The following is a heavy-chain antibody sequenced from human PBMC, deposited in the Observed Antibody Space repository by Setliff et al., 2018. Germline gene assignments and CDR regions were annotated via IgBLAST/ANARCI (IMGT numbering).Heavy chain of an antibody. V-gene: IGHV4-34*01. J-gene: IGHJ4*02. Sequence: PSETLSLTCTVSDGSLSTYYWSWIRQPPGKGLEWIGEINHSGSTNYNPSLKSRVTISVDTSKNQFSLKLSSGTAADTAIYYCAGRPQNTPMGPCDYWGQGTPGPVSS. CDR2: INHSGST. CDR1: DGSLSTYY. CDR3: AGRPQNTPMGPCDY. D-gene: IGHD5-18*01.